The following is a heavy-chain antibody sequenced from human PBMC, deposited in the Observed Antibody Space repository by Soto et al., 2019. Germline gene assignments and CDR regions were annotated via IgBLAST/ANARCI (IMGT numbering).Heavy chain of an antibody. CDR1: GGTFSSYA. D-gene: IGHD1-26*01. J-gene: IGHJ6*02. V-gene: IGHV1-69*13. Sequence: SVKVSCKASGGTFSSYAISWVRQAPGQGLEWMGGIIPIFGTANYAQKFQGRVTITADESTSTAYMELNSVTTADTAVYYCARDGREASGMDVWGQGTKVTVSS. CDR2: IIPIFGTA. CDR3: ARDGREASGMDV.